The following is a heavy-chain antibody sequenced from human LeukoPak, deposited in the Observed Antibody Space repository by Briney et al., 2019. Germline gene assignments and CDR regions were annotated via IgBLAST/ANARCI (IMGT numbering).Heavy chain of an antibody. CDR1: GFTFSDYY. CDR3: ARGRHGDSIRGVWFDP. V-gene: IGHV3-11*01. Sequence: PGGSLRPSCAASGFTFSDYYMSWIRQAPGKGLEWVSYISGSGSIIYYADSVKGPFTISRDNAKNSLYLQMNGLRAEDTAVYYCARGRHGDSIRGVWFDPWGQGTLVTVSS. CDR2: ISGSGSII. J-gene: IGHJ5*02. D-gene: IGHD3-10*01.